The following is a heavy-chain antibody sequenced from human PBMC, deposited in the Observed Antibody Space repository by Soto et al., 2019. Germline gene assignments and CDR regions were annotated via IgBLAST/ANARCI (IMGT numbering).Heavy chain of an antibody. CDR3: AVGYCSSTTCSREYFQH. J-gene: IGHJ1*01. V-gene: IGHV4-38-2*01. D-gene: IGHD2-2*01. CDR1: GYSISSGYY. Sequence: SETLSLTCAVSGYSISSGYYWGWIRQPPGKGLEWIGTIYHSGSTFHNPSPKSRVTISVDTFKNQFSLKLRSVTAADTAVYYCAVGYCSSTTCSREYFQHWGQGTLVTVSS. CDR2: IYHSGST.